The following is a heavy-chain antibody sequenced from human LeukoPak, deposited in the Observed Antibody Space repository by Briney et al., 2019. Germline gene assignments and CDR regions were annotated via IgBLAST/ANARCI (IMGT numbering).Heavy chain of an antibody. CDR2: IYYSGST. CDR3: ARDGYSSGWYPV. V-gene: IGHV4-59*01. J-gene: IGHJ4*02. Sequence: SETLSLTCTVSGGSISSYYWSWIRQPPGKGLEWIGYIYYSGSTYYNPSLKSRVTISVDTSKNQFSLKLSSVTAADTAVYYCARDGYSSGWYPVWGQGTLVTVSS. D-gene: IGHD6-19*01. CDR1: GGSISSYY.